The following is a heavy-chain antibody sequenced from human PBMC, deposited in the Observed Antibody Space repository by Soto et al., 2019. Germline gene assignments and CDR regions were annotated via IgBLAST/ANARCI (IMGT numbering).Heavy chain of an antibody. CDR1: GFTFSSYA. V-gene: IGHV3-23*01. J-gene: IGHJ3*02. CDR2: ISGSGGST. CDR3: ANDYYGSGSLRLNPHDAFAI. Sequence: EVQLLESGGGLVQPGGSLRLSCAASGFTFSSYAMSWVRQAPGKGLEWVSAISGSGGSTYYADSVKGRFTISRDNSKNTLYLQMNSLRAEDTAVYYCANDYYGSGSLRLNPHDAFAIWGQGTMVTVSS. D-gene: IGHD3-10*01.